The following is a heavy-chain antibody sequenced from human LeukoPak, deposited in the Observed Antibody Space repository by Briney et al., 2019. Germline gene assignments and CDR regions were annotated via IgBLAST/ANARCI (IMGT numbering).Heavy chain of an antibody. CDR1: AFTVSSYW. D-gene: IGHD5-12*01. V-gene: IGHV3-7*01. CDR2: INQDGREK. CDR3: ARDEGTSGYDLLDY. Sequence: GRCLRPSCAPAAFTVSSYWMNWVRQPPGKGRGWVATINQDGREKYYVASVKGRFTISRDNAKDSLYLQMNSLRAEDTAVYYCARDEGTSGYDLLDYWGQGTLVTVSS. J-gene: IGHJ4*02.